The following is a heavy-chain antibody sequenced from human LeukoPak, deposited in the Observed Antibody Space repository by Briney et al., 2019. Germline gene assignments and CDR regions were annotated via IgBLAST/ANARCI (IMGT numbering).Heavy chain of an antibody. D-gene: IGHD2-21*02. CDR1: GYTFTSYA. J-gene: IGHJ2*01. Sequence: ASVKVSCKASGYTFTSYAMNWVRQAPGQGLEWMGWINTNTGNPTYAQGFTGRFVFSLDTSVSTAYLQISSLKAEDTAVYYCARGRRRESCGGDCARHFDLWGRGTLVTVSS. CDR3: ARGRRRESCGGDCARHFDL. V-gene: IGHV7-4-1*02. CDR2: INTNTGNP.